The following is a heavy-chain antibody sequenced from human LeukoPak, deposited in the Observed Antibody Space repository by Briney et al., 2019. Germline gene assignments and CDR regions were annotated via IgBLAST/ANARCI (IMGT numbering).Heavy chain of an antibody. Sequence: SETLSLTCAVSGGSISSGGYSWSWIRQPPGKGLEWIGYIYNSGSTYYNPSLKSRVTISVDRSKNQFSLKLSSVTAADTAVYYCASGDYYYGMDVWGQGTTVTVSS. CDR3: ASGDYYYGMDV. J-gene: IGHJ6*02. V-gene: IGHV4-30-2*01. CDR2: IYNSGST. D-gene: IGHD3-16*01. CDR1: GGSISSGGYS.